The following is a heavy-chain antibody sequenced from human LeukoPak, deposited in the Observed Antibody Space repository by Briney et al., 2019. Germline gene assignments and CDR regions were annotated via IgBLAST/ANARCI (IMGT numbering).Heavy chain of an antibody. J-gene: IGHJ4*02. Sequence: WASVKVSCKASGYTFTGYYMHWVRQAPGQGLEWMGWINPNSGGTKYAQKFKGRVTMTRDTSISTAYMELSRLRSDDTAVYYCARPVGGSGYLGYWGQGTLVTVSS. V-gene: IGHV1-2*02. CDR1: GYTFTGYY. CDR3: ARPVGGSGYLGY. CDR2: INPNSGGT. D-gene: IGHD3-22*01.